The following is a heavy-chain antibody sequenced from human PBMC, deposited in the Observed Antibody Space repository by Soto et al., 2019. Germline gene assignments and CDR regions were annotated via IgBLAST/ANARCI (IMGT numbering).Heavy chain of an antibody. Sequence: GGSLRLSCAASGFTVSNNYISWVRQPPGKGLEWVSLIYSGGSTYYADSVKGRFTLSRDNSRNTVYLQMNSLRAEDTAVYYCARAEWGSSYTQYYYALDVWGQGTTVTVSS. CDR1: GFTVSNNY. V-gene: IGHV3-53*03. D-gene: IGHD6-13*01. CDR3: ARAEWGSSYTQYYYALDV. CDR2: IYSGGST. J-gene: IGHJ6*02.